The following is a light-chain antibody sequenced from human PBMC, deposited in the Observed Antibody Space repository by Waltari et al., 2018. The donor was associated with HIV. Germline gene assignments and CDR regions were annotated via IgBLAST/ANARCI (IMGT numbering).Light chain of an antibody. V-gene: IGKV3-20*01. CDR2: GAS. J-gene: IGKJ5*01. Sequence: EIVLTQSPGTLSLSPGERATLSCRASPSVSSNYLAWYQQKPGQAPRLLIYGASSSATGIPDRFRGSGSGTDFTLTISRLEPEDFAVYYCQQYGGSPPITFGQGTRLEIK. CDR1: PSVSSNY. CDR3: QQYGGSPPIT.